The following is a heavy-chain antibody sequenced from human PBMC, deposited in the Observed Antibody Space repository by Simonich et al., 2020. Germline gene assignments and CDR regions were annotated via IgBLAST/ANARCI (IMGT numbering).Heavy chain of an antibody. V-gene: IGHV3-23*01. D-gene: IGHD3-22*01. Sequence: GGGLVQPGGSLRLSCAASGFTFSSYAMSWVRQAPGKGLEWVSAISGSGGSTYYADPVKGRFTISRDNSKNTLYLKMNSLRAEDTAVYYCAKDLGERITMIVVVIDAFDIWGQGTMVTVSS. CDR3: AKDLGERITMIVVVIDAFDI. CDR2: ISGSGGST. CDR1: GFTFSSYA. J-gene: IGHJ3*02.